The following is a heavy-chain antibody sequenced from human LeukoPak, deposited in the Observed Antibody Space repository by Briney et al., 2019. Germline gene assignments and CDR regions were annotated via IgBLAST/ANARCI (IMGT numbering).Heavy chain of an antibody. Sequence: GGSLRLSCAASGFTFISYAIHWVRQAPGKGLEWVAVISFHGTDTFYADSVKGRFTISRDNSKNTLYLQMNSLRAGDTAVYYCARGLYGSGSYYTDDAFDIWGQGTMVTVSS. D-gene: IGHD3-10*01. J-gene: IGHJ3*02. CDR2: ISFHGTDT. CDR3: ARGLYGSGSYYTDDAFDI. V-gene: IGHV3-30*04. CDR1: GFTFISYA.